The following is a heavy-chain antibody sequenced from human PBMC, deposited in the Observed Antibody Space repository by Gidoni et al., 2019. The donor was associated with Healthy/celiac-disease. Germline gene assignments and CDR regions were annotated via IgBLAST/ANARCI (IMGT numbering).Heavy chain of an antibody. CDR2: ISSSGSTI. J-gene: IGHJ6*02. V-gene: IGHV3-11*01. CDR1: GSPFSDSY. D-gene: IGHD1-26*01. Sequence: QVQLVESGGGLVKPGGSLRLSCADSGSPFSDSYMSWIRQAPGKELEWVSYISSSGSTIYYADSVKGRFTISRDNAKNSLYLQMNSLRAEDTAVYYCARERYSGSYYLYYYYGMDVWGQGTTVTVSS. CDR3: ARERYSGSYYLYYYYGMDV.